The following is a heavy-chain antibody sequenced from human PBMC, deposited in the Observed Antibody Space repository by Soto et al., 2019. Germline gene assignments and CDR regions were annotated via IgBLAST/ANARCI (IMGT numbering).Heavy chain of an antibody. V-gene: IGHV3-23*01. Sequence: EVQVLESGGGLVQPGGSLRLSCAASGFTFNTFGMNWVRQAPGKGLEWVSAISGSGRSTYYADSFKVRFTISRDNSKNLVYLQMNSLRVDDTAVYYCAKDQDTLFPPAAGTEFWGQGTLVTVSS. CDR2: ISGSGRST. CDR1: GFTFNTFG. CDR3: AKDQDTLFPPAAGTEF. D-gene: IGHD6-13*01. J-gene: IGHJ4*02.